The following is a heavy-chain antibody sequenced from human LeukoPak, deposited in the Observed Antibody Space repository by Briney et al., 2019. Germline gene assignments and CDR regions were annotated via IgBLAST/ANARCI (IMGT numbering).Heavy chain of an antibody. J-gene: IGHJ4*02. Sequence: SETLSLTCAVSGYSISSGYYWGWIRPPPGKGLEWIGSIYHSGSTYYNPSLKSRVTISVDTSKNQFSLKLSSVTAADTAMYYCARHSPNWGINYWGQGTLVTVSS. D-gene: IGHD7-27*01. V-gene: IGHV4-38-2*01. CDR3: ARHSPNWGINY. CDR2: IYHSGST. CDR1: GYSISSGYY.